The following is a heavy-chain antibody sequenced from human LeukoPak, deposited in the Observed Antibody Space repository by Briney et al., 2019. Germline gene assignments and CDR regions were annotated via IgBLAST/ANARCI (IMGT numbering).Heavy chain of an antibody. CDR1: GGSISSSSYN. D-gene: IGHD4-17*01. V-gene: IGHV4-39*01. J-gene: IGHJ6*02. Sequence: SETLSLTCTVSGGSISSSSYNWGWIRQPPGKGLEWIGSIYDSGSTYYNPSLQGRVTISVDTSKNQFSLKLRSVTAADTAVHYCARIDYGRMDVWGQGTTVTVSS. CDR3: ARIDYGRMDV. CDR2: IYDSGST.